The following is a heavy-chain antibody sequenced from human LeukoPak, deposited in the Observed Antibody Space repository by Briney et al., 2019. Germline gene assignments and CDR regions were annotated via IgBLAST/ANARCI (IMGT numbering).Heavy chain of an antibody. D-gene: IGHD4-11*01. J-gene: IGHJ5*02. V-gene: IGHV4-34*01. CDR1: GGSFSGYY. CDR3: ARGFTATTRRVFDP. CDR2: INHSGST. Sequence: SETLSLTCAVYGGSFSGYYWSWIRQPPGKGLERIGEINHSGSTNYNPSLKSRVTISVDTSKNQFSLKLSSVTAADTAVYYCARGFTATTRRVFDPWGQGTLVTVSS.